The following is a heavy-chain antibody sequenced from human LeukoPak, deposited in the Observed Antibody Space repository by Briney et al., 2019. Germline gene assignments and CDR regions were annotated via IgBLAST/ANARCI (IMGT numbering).Heavy chain of an antibody. CDR2: ISRSGRST. Sequence: GGSLRLSCAASGFTFSTYGMSWVRQAPGKGLQWVSSISRSGRSTYYADSVKGRFTISRDNSKNTLCMQMNSLRAEDTAIYYCAKNALLGHPYYYMDVWGKGTTVTVSS. D-gene: IGHD2-15*01. J-gene: IGHJ6*03. V-gene: IGHV3-23*01. CDR3: AKNALLGHPYYYMDV. CDR1: GFTFSTYG.